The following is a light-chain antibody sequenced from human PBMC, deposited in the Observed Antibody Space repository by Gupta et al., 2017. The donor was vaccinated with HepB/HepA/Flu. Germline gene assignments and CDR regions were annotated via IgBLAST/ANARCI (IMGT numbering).Light chain of an antibody. CDR3: ATNADSIYVV. CDR2: RNN. V-gene: IGLV1-47*01. CDR1: STNVGSDY. Sequence: SVLTQPPSASRPPGQRVTISCYGRSTNVGSDYVYWDQQPPGTAHKLLIYRNNQRPAGVPDRFSGSKSGNTASLAINGLRAEDEADYYCATNADSIYVVFGGGTKLTVL. J-gene: IGLJ2*01.